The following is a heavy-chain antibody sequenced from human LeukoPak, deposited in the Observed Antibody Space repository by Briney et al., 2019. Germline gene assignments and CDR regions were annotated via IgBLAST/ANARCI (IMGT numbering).Heavy chain of an antibody. Sequence: ASVKVSCKASGYTFTGYYIHWVRQAPGQGLEWMGWINPNSGGTKYAQKFQGRVTMTRDTSISTAYMELNRLISDDTAVYYCARVESLYCNSGSCYDYWGQGTLVTVSS. CDR3: ARVESLYCNSGSCYDY. CDR1: GYTFTGYY. V-gene: IGHV1-2*02. J-gene: IGHJ4*02. D-gene: IGHD2-15*01. CDR2: INPNSGGT.